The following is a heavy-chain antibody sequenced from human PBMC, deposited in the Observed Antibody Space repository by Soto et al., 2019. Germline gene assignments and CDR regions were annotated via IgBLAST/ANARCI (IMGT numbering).Heavy chain of an antibody. J-gene: IGHJ4*02. Sequence: ASVKVSCKVSGYTLTELSMHWVRQAPGKGLEWMGGFDPEDGETIYAQRFQGRVTMTEDTSTDTAYMELSSLRSEDTAVYYCATVHSSGWEGGYWGQGTQVTVSS. CDR2: FDPEDGET. CDR3: ATVHSSGWEGGY. CDR1: GYTLTELS. D-gene: IGHD6-19*01. V-gene: IGHV1-24*01.